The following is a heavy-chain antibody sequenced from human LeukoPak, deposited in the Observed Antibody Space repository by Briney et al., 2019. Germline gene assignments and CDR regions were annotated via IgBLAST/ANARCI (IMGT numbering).Heavy chain of an antibody. CDR3: AGGRDRSSLYFDS. V-gene: IGHV3-74*01. CDR1: GFTFSSYW. D-gene: IGHD5-24*01. Sequence: GGYLRLSCAASGFTFSSYWMHWVRQAPGKGLVWVSRIDIDGSRISHGDFVRGRFTISRDNAKNMLYLQMNSLRAEDTAVYYCAGGRDRSSLYFDSWGQGTLVTVSS. CDR2: IDIDGSRI. J-gene: IGHJ4*02.